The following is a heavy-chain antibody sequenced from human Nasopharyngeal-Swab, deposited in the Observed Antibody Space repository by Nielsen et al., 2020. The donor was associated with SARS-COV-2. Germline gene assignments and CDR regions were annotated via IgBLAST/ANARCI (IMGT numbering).Heavy chain of an antibody. D-gene: IGHD3-16*01. J-gene: IGHJ4*02. V-gene: IGHV1-46*01. CDR3: ARGTQSAFYDYVWGSNPLGGDY. Sequence: VRQMPGKGLEWMGIINPSGGSTSYAQKFQGRVTMTRGTSTSTVYMELSSLRSEDTAVYYCARGTQSAFYDYVWGSNPLGGDYWGQGTLVTVSS. CDR2: INPSGGST.